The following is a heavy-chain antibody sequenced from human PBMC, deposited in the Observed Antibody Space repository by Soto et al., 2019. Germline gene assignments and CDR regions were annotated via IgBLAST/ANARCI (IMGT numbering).Heavy chain of an antibody. J-gene: IGHJ4*02. CDR2: IYDSGST. CDR1: GGSISGSY. V-gene: IGHV4-59*01. D-gene: IGHD5-18*01. CDR3: TTANEETSMIIYPYFDY. Sequence: SETLSLTCTVSGGSISGSYWSWIRQSPGKGLEWIGYIYDSGSTNYNPSLKSRVTISVDTSKNQFSLKLSSVTAADTAVYYCTTANEETSMIIYPYFDYWGQGTLVTVSS.